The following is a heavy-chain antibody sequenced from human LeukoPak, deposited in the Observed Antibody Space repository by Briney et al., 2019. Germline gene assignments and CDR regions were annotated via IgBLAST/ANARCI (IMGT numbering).Heavy chain of an antibody. CDR2: IVPGDSDT. D-gene: IGHD2-15*01. J-gene: IGHJ2*01. Sequence: GESLKISCKGSGYIFTSYWIGWVRQMPGKGLEGMGIIVPGDSDTRYSPSFQGQVAISVDKSISTAYLQWSSLKASDTAMYYCARPYCNSGSCYGNWYFDLWGRGTLVTVSS. CDR1: GYIFTSYW. V-gene: IGHV5-51*01. CDR3: ARPYCNSGSCYGNWYFDL.